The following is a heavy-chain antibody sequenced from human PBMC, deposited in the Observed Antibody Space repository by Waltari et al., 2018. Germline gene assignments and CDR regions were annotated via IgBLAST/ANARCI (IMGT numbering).Heavy chain of an antibody. V-gene: IGHV2-5*02. CDR1: GFSFTSPAVA. CDR3: AGGWCHCDY. CDR2: IHWDDEK. Sequence: QITLTESGPTLVKPTQTLTLTCTFSGFSFTSPAVAVSWIRQPPGKALEGLALIHWDDEKWYSLSLKSRITITKETARKQVVRTMTNMDPVDTATYYCAGGWCHCDYWGQGTLVTVAS. J-gene: IGHJ4*02. D-gene: IGHD6-19*01.